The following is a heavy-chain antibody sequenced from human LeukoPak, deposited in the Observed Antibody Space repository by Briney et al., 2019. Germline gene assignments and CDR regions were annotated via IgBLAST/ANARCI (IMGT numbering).Heavy chain of an antibody. Sequence: GGAVRLSCGASGVTFSSYAMSWVRQAPGKGLEWVSAISDGGGSTYYADSVKGRFTISRDNSKNTLYLQMNSLRAEDTAVYYCAKRVSSGWPYHYGMDVWGQGTTVTVSS. CDR2: ISDGGGST. D-gene: IGHD6-19*01. CDR3: AKRVSSGWPYHYGMDV. J-gene: IGHJ6*02. CDR1: GVTFSSYA. V-gene: IGHV3-23*01.